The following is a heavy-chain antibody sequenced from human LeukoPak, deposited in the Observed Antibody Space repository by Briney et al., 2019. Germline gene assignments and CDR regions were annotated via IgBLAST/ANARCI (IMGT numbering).Heavy chain of an antibody. D-gene: IGHD5-18*01. CDR3: AKDFKIQLWSTRGVFDI. CDR1: GGTFSSYA. J-gene: IGHJ3*02. CDR2: IIPIFGTA. V-gene: IGHV1-69*13. Sequence: SVKVSCKASGGTFSSYAISWVRQAPGQGLEWMGGIIPIFGTANYAQKFQGRVTITADESTSTAYMELSSLRSEDTAVYYCAKDFKIQLWSTRGVFDIWGQGTMVTVSS.